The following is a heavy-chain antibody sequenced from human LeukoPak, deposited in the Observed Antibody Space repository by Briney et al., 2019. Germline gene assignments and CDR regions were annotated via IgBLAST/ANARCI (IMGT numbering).Heavy chain of an antibody. J-gene: IGHJ4*02. CDR2: ISWDGGST. D-gene: IGHD1-26*01. CDR1: GFTFDDYT. CDR3: AKGGSRELPTELFDY. Sequence: PGRSLRLSCAASGFTFDDYTMHWVRQAPGKGLEWVSLISWDGGSTYYADSVKGRFTISRDNSKNSLYLQMNSLRTEDTALYYCAKGGSRELPTELFDYWGQGTLVTVSS. V-gene: IGHV3-43*01.